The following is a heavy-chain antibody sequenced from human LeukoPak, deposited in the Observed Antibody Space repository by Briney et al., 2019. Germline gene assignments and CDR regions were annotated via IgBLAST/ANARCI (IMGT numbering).Heavy chain of an antibody. V-gene: IGHV4-34*01. D-gene: IGHD6-19*01. CDR3: ARGKQWLVRRFFDY. Sequence: PSETLSLTCAVYGVSFSGYYWSWIRQPPGKGLEWLGEINHSGSTNYNPSLKSRVTISVDTSKNQFSLKLSSVTAADTAVYYCARGKQWLVRRFFDYWGQGTLVTVSS. CDR2: INHSGST. CDR1: GVSFSGYY. J-gene: IGHJ4*02.